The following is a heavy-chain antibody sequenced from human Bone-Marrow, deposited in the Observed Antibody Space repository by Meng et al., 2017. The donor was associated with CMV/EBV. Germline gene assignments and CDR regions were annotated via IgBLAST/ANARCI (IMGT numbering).Heavy chain of an antibody. CDR2: ISSSSSTI. V-gene: IGHV3-48*04. CDR3: ARGRYSSSWYMDDYYYYGMDV. D-gene: IGHD6-13*01. Sequence: GGSLRLSCAASGFTFSSYSMNWVRQAPGKGLEWVSYISSSSSTIYYADSVKGRFTISRDNAKNSLYLQMNSLRAEDTAVYYCARGRYSSSWYMDDYYYYGMDVWGQGTTVIVSS. J-gene: IGHJ6*02. CDR1: GFTFSSYS.